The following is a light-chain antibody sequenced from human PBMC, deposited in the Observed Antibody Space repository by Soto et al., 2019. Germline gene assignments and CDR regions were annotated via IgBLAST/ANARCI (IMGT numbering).Light chain of an antibody. J-gene: IGKJ1*01. CDR2: VAS. Sequence: EIVMTQSPGTLSVSPGERATLSCRASQSVGGNLAWYQQKPGQAPRLLIYVASTRATGIPDRFSGSGSGTEFTLTISSLQSEDFAVYFCQQYNAWPLTCGQGINVEVK. V-gene: IGKV3-15*01. CDR3: QQYNAWPLT. CDR1: QSVGGN.